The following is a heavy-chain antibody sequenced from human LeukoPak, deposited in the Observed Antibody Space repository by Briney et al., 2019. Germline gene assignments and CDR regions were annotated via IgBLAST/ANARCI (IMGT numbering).Heavy chain of an antibody. V-gene: IGHV4-39*01. CDR2: IYYSGST. J-gene: IGHJ4*02. D-gene: IGHD6-19*01. CDR3: ATQQWLFGTLFDY. Sequence: SETLSLTCTVSGGSISSSSYYWGWIRQPPGKGLEWIGSIYYSGSTYYNPSLKSRVTISVDTSKNQFSLKLSSVTAADTAVYYCATQQWLFGTLFDYWGQGTLVTVSS. CDR1: GGSISSSSYY.